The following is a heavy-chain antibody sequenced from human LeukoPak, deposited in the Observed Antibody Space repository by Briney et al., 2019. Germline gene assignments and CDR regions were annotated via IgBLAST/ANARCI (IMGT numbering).Heavy chain of an antibody. J-gene: IGHJ4*02. Sequence: GGSLRLSWAASGFSFANYAMSWVRQAPGKGPEWVSALTPAGTTFYADIVKGRFSVSRDNSKHTLSLQMNSLRAEDTAVYYCVKESPYPEGSTARIYYFDNWGQGTLVTVSS. V-gene: IGHV3-23*01. CDR1: GFSFANYA. D-gene: IGHD2-2*01. CDR3: VKESPYPEGSTARIYYFDN. CDR2: LTPAGTT.